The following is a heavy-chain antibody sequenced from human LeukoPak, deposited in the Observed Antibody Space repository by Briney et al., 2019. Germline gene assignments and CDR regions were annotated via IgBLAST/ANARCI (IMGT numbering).Heavy chain of an antibody. CDR2: IKQDGSKK. Sequence: PGGSLRLSCAASGFPFSSYWMTWVRQAPGKGLEWVANIKQDGSKKSYVDSVKGRLTISRDNAKNSLYLQMNSLRAEDTAIYYCTRVGYIDEGIDYWGQGTLVTVSS. D-gene: IGHD5-24*01. J-gene: IGHJ4*02. CDR3: TRVGYIDEGIDY. V-gene: IGHV3-7*04. CDR1: GFPFSSYW.